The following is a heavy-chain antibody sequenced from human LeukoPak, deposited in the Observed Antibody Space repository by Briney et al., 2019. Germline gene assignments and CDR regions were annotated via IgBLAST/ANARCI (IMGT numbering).Heavy chain of an antibody. CDR3: ASFNYGSGRLDY. J-gene: IGHJ4*02. CDR2: IYYSGST. D-gene: IGHD3-10*01. V-gene: IGHV4-30-4*01. CDR1: GGSISSGDYY. Sequence: ASETLSLTCTVSGGSISSGDYYWSWIRQPPGKGLEWIGYIYYSGSTYYNPSLKSRVTISVDTSKKQFSLKLSSVTAADTALYYCASFNYGSGRLDYWGQGTLVTVSS.